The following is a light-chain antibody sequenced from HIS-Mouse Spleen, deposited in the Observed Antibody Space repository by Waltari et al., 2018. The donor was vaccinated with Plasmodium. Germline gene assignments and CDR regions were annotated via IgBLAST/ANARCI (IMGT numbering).Light chain of an antibody. J-gene: IGLJ3*02. V-gene: IGLV3-19*01. CDR2: GKN. Sequence: SSELTQDPAVSVALGQTVRITCQGDSLRSYYASWYQQKPGQAPVLVIYGKNNRPSVIPDRFSGAISGNTASLTITGAQAEDEADYYCNSRDSSGNHQVFGGGTKLTVL. CDR3: NSRDSSGNHQV. CDR1: SLRSYY.